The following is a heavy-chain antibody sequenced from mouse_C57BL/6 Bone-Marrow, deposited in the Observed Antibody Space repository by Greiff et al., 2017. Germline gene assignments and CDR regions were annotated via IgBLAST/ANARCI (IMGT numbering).Heavy chain of an antibody. CDR1: GFTFSSYA. J-gene: IGHJ1*03. Sequence: EVTLVESGEGLVKPGGSLKLSCAASGFTFSSYAMSWVRQTPEKRLEWVAYISSGGDYIYYADTVKGRFTISRDNARNTLYLQMSSLKSEDTAMYYCTREGYYLYWYFDVWGTGTTVTVSS. V-gene: IGHV5-9-1*02. CDR3: TREGYYLYWYFDV. CDR2: ISSGGDYI. D-gene: IGHD5-5*01.